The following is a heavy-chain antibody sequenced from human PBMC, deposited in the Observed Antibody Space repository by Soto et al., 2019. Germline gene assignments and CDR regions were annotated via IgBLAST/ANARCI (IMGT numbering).Heavy chain of an antibody. V-gene: IGHV4-39*01. Sequence: QVQLQESGPGLVNPSETLSLTCTVPGGSISSSTYFWGWMRQPPGKGLEWIGSIYKSGSNYYNPSLTSRVTLSGDTSKYQFPLNLRSVTAAETAVYYCARIESLLRWGAEWESNSFHIWGQGTMVTVSS. D-gene: IGHD1-26*01. CDR3: ARIESLLRWGAEWESNSFHI. CDR1: GGSISSSTYF. CDR2: IYKSGSN. J-gene: IGHJ3*02.